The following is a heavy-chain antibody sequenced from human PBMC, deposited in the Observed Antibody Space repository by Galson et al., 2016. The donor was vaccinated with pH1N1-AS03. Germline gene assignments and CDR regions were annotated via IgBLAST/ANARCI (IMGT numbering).Heavy chain of an antibody. V-gene: IGHV3-30*02. CDR2: IRYDGINK. Sequence: SLRLSCAASGFTFSSYGMHWVRQAPGKGLEWVAFIRYDGINKYYADSVKGRFTISRDNSKNTLYLQMNSLRAEDTAVYYCAKWASGYSSGWYYLDYWGQGTLVTVSS. CDR3: AKWASGYSSGWYYLDY. CDR1: GFTFSSYG. J-gene: IGHJ4*02. D-gene: IGHD6-19*01.